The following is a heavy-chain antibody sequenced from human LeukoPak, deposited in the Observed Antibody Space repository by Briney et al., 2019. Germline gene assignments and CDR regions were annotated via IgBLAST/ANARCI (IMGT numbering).Heavy chain of an antibody. CDR3: LRGDRRDY. J-gene: IGHJ4*02. Sequence: PVGSLRLSCEASGFTFNTYSMNWARQAPGKGLGWVSYIDSSGGYMFYADSVKGRFIISRDNAKDSLYLQMNSLRVEDTAVYYCLRGDRRDYWGQGTLVTVSS. CDR2: IDSSGGYM. V-gene: IGHV3-21*06. CDR1: GFTFNTYS.